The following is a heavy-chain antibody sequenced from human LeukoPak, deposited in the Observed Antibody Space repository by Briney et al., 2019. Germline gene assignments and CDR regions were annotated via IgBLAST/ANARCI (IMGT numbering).Heavy chain of an antibody. J-gene: IGHJ4*02. D-gene: IGHD3-9*01. Sequence: GGSLLLSCAAAGLTFSSYAMRGGRAARGKGVGGVSGISGSGGSKYDADSGRGGFTISRDNSKNTLYLQMNSLRAEDTAVYYCAKDGLILTDYYNVFDYWGQGTLVTVSS. CDR1: GLTFSSYA. V-gene: IGHV3-23*01. CDR3: AKDGLILTDYYNVFDY. CDR2: ISGSGGSK.